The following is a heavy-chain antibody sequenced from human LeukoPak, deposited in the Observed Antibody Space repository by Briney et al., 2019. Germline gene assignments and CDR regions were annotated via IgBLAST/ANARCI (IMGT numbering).Heavy chain of an antibody. Sequence: ASVKVSCKASGYTFIGYYLHWVRQAPGQGLEWMGWINPTSGGTNYAQKFQDRLTMTRDTSINTAYMELSRLRPDDTAVYYCARLVGLSTTASYWGQGTLVIVSS. CDR3: ARLVGLSTTASY. D-gene: IGHD5/OR15-5a*01. CDR2: INPTSGGT. V-gene: IGHV1-2*02. CDR1: GYTFIGYY. J-gene: IGHJ4*02.